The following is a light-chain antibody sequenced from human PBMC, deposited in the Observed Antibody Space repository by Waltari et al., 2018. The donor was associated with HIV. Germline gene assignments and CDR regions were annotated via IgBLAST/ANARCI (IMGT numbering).Light chain of an antibody. CDR3: QQYNKWPPYT. J-gene: IGKJ2*01. Sequence: DIVMTQSPSTLSVSPGERATLSCRDTQSVIRNLAWYQNKPGPAPRLLSYGASTRATGIPARFSGSGSGTEFTHTSSSLQSEDFAVEYCQQYNKWPPYTLGQGTKLAIK. V-gene: IGKV3-15*01. CDR2: GAS. CDR1: QSVIRN.